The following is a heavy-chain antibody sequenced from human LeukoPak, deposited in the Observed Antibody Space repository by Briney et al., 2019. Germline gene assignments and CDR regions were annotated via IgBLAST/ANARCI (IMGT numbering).Heavy chain of an antibody. CDR1: GGSISSYY. Sequence: SETLSLTCTVSGGSISSYYWSWIRQPPGKGLERIGYIYYSGSTNYNPSLKSRVTISVDASKNQFSLKLSSVTAADTALYYRERAYDILTGTTGVWYFDYWGQGTLVTVSS. D-gene: IGHD3-9*01. V-gene: IGHV4-59*01. J-gene: IGHJ4*02. CDR2: IYYSGST. CDR3: ERAYDILTGTTGVWYFDY.